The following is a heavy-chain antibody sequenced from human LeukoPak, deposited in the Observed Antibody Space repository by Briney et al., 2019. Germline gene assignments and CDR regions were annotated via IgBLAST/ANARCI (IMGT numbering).Heavy chain of an antibody. CDR2: INPSGGST. V-gene: IGHV1-46*01. Sequence: ASVKVSCKASGYTFTSYYMHWVRQAPGQGLEWMGIINPSGGSTSYAQKFQGRVTMTRDTSTSTVYMELSSLRSEDTAVYYCAKVKNPYCSSTSCYPFDYWGQGTLVTVSS. CDR1: GYTFTSYY. J-gene: IGHJ4*02. D-gene: IGHD2-2*01. CDR3: AKVKNPYCSSTSCYPFDY.